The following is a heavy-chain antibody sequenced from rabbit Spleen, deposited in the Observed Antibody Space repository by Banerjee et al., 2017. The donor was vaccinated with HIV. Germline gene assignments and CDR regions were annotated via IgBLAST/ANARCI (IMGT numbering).Heavy chain of an antibody. CDR3: ARDTGTSFSTYGMDL. CDR1: GFSFSSGYD. Sequence: QSLEESGGGLVKPGASLTLTRKASGFSFSSGYDMCWVRQAPGKGLEWIACIYAGSSGSTYSASWAKGRFTISKTSSTTVTLQMTSLTAADTATYFCARDTGTSFSTYGMDLWGPGTLVTVS. CDR2: IYAGSSGST. V-gene: IGHV1S40*01. J-gene: IGHJ6*01. D-gene: IGHD8-1*01.